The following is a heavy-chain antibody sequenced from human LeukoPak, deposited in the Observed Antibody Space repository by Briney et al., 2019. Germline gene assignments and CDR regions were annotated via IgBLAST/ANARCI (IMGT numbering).Heavy chain of an antibody. V-gene: IGHV4-39*07. CDR1: GGSISSSSYY. J-gene: IGHJ4*02. CDR2: IYYSGST. D-gene: IGHD3-10*01. CDR3: ARWFGEFEFDY. Sequence: KPSETLSLTCAVSGGSISSSSYYWGWIRQPPGKGLEWIGSIYYSGSTYYNPSLKSRVTISVDTSKNQFSLKLSSVTAADTAVYYCARWFGEFEFDYWGQGTLVTVSS.